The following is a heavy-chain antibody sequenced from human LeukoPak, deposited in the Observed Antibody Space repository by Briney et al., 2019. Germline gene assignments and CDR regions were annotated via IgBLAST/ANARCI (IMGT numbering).Heavy chain of an antibody. J-gene: IGHJ1*01. V-gene: IGHV3-30*02. CDR3: AKDGTYYDILTGYYFAEYFQH. Sequence: GGSLRLSCAASGFTFSSYGMHWVRQAPGKGREWVAFIRYDGSNKYYADSVKGRFTISRDNSKNTLYLQMNSLRAEDTAVYYCAKDGTYYDILTGYYFAEYFQHWGQGTLVTVSS. CDR1: GFTFSSYG. CDR2: IRYDGSNK. D-gene: IGHD3-9*01.